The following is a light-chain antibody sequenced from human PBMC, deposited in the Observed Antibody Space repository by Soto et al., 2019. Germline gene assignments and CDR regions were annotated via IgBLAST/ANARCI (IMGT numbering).Light chain of an antibody. CDR1: HVVSNY. J-gene: IGKJ2*01. Sequence: AIRMTQSPSSLSASIGDRVTITCRASHVVSNYLAWYQQKPGKAPKALIYAASFLQSGVPSRFSGSGSGTVFSLTISFLQSEDFATYYCQHYYSYPYTFGQGTTLQMK. CDR2: AAS. CDR3: QHYYSYPYT. V-gene: IGKV1-8*01.